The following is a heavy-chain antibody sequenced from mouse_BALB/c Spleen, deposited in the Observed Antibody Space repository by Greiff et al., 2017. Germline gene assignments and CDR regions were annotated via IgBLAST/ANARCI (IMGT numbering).Heavy chain of an antibody. CDR2: IWGGGST. D-gene: IGHD3-1*01. CDR3: ARNEQLGLRPFAY. V-gene: IGHV2-6-4*01. Sequence: VQLQESGPGLVAPSQSLSITCTVSGFSLSRYSVHWVRQPPGKGLEWLGMIWGGGSTDYNSALKSRLSISKDNSKSQVFLKMNSLQTDDTATYYCARNEQLGLRPFAYWGQGTLVTVSA. CDR1: GFSLSRYS. J-gene: IGHJ3*01.